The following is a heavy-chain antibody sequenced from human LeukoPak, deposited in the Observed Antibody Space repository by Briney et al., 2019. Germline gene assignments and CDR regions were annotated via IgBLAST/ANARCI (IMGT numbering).Heavy chain of an antibody. CDR1: GYTFTNYG. CDR2: ISVYNGNP. V-gene: IGHV1-18*01. D-gene: IGHD2-21*02. Sequence: ASVKVSCKVSGYTFTNYGISWVRQAPGQGLEWMGWISVYNGNPSYAQNFQGRLTMTRDTSTNTAYMELRSLRSDDTAVYYCARDVLRLYCGGDCYPVDYWGQGTLVIDSS. J-gene: IGHJ4*02. CDR3: ARDVLRLYCGGDCYPVDY.